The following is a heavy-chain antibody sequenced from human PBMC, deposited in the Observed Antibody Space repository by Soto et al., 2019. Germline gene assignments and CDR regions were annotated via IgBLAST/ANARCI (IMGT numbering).Heavy chain of an antibody. J-gene: IGHJ4*02. CDR3: TRWSVGATIDS. D-gene: IGHD1-26*01. CDR1: GFTFSSYG. Sequence: PGGSLRLSCAASGFTFSSYGMHWVRQAPGKGLEWVAVISSDGRNKYHADSVKGRFTVSRDNSKNTAYLQMNSLKTEDTAVYYCTRWSVGATIDSWGQGTLVTVSS. V-gene: IGHV3-30*03. CDR2: ISSDGRNK.